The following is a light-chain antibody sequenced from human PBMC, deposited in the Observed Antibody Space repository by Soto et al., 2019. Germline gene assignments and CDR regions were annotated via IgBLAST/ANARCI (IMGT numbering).Light chain of an antibody. CDR3: QQFDDSVT. CDR1: HSVSRTY. CDR2: GAS. V-gene: IGKV3-20*01. Sequence: EIVLPQSPGTLSLSPGEIATLSCRASHSVSRTYLAWYQQKPGQAPRLLIFGASDRATGTPDRFSGSGSGTDFTLTISRLEPEDSAVYYCQQFDDSVTFGQGTRLEI. J-gene: IGKJ5*01.